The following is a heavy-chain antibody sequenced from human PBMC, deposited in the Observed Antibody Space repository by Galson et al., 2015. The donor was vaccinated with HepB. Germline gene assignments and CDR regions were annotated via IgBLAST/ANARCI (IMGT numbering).Heavy chain of an antibody. CDR2: ISPKSGDT. Sequence: SVKVSCKASGYTFTDYYIHWVRQAPGEGLEWVGWISPKSGDTKYAQKSQGRVTLTRDKSTSTAYMEVSRMTYDDTAVYYCTRGSSLTTRFPLNYWGQGTLVAVSP. V-gene: IGHV1-2*02. CDR3: TRGSSLTTRFPLNY. CDR1: GYTFTDYY. D-gene: IGHD1-14*01. J-gene: IGHJ4*02.